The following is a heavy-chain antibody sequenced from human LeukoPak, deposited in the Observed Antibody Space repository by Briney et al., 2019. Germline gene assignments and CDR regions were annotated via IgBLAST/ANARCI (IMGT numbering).Heavy chain of an antibody. CDR2: IYSGGST. D-gene: IGHD3-22*01. Sequence: GGSLRLSCAASGFTFSSYEMNWVRQAPGKGLEWVSVIYSGGSTYYADSVKGRFTISRDNSKNTLYLQMNSLRTEDTAVYYCASPHYYDSSGPNAFDIWGQGTMVTVSS. J-gene: IGHJ3*02. CDR3: ASPHYYDSSGPNAFDI. CDR1: GFTFSSYE. V-gene: IGHV3-66*02.